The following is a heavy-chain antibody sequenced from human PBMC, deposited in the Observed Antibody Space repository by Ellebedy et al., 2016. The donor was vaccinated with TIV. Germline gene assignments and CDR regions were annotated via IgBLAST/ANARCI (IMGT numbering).Heavy chain of an antibody. V-gene: IGHV3-9*01. CDR2: ISWHSGTI. Sequence: PGGSLRLSCAASGFMFADYAMHWVRQAPGKGLEWVSGISWHSGTIGYADSVKGRFTISRDNAKNSLYLQMNSLRPEDTALYYCAKDKVPSSLPYWYFDLWGRGTLVTVSS. CDR3: AKDKVPSSLPYWYFDL. J-gene: IGHJ2*01. CDR1: GFMFADYA. D-gene: IGHD2-2*01.